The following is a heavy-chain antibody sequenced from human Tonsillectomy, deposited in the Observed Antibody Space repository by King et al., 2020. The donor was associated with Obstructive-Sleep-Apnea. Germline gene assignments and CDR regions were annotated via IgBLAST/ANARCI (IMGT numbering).Heavy chain of an antibody. CDR1: GGSITSSYY. CDR3: ARLRGGSSWYSHFDY. J-gene: IGHJ4*02. CDR2: IYYSGCT. Sequence: QLQESGPGLVKPSETLSLACNVSGGSITSSYYWGWIRQPPGKILEWIGTIYYSGCTYYNPSLKSRVTISVDTSKNQFSLNMNSVTAADTATYYCARLRGGSSWYSHFDYWGQGTLVTVSS. D-gene: IGHD6-13*01. V-gene: IGHV4-39*07.